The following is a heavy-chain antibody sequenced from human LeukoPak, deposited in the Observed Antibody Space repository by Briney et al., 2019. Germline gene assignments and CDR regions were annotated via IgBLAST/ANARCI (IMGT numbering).Heavy chain of an antibody. CDR1: QFTFSGYS. CDR3: ARVVAAAGTCDY. J-gene: IGHJ4*02. V-gene: IGHV3-21*01. Sequence: GGSLRLSCAASQFTFSGYSMNWVRQAPGKGLEWVSSISSSSGSIYYADSVKGRFTISRDNAENSLYLQMNSLRAEDTAVYYCARVVAAAGTCDYWGQGTLVTVSS. CDR2: ISSSSGSI. D-gene: IGHD6-13*01.